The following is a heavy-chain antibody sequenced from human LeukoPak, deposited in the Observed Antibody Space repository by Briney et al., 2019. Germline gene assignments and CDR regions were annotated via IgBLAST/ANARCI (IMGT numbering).Heavy chain of an antibody. Sequence: GGSLRPSCAASGFTFSSYDMNWVRQATGKGLEWVSAIGTAGDTYYPGSVKGRFTISRENAKNSLYLQMNSLRAGDTAVYYCARGLVNGDYYYGMDVWGQGTTVTVSS. J-gene: IGHJ6*02. CDR3: ARGLVNGDYYYGMDV. CDR2: IGTAGDT. D-gene: IGHD2-21*01. CDR1: GFTFSSYD. V-gene: IGHV3-13*01.